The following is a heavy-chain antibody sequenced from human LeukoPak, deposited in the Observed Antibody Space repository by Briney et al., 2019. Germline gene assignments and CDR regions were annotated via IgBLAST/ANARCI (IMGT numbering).Heavy chain of an antibody. J-gene: IGHJ4*02. V-gene: IGHV4-59*01. CDR2: IYYSGST. CDR1: GGSISSYY. CDR3: ASGVWDYFDY. D-gene: IGHD2-8*01. Sequence: PSETLSLTCTVSGGSISSYYWSWIRLPPGKGLEWIGYIYYSGSTNYSPSLKSRVTISVDTSKNQFSLKLSSVTAADTAVYYCASGVWDYFDYWGQGTLVTVSS.